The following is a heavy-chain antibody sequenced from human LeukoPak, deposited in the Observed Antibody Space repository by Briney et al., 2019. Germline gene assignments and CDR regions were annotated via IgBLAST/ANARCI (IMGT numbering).Heavy chain of an antibody. V-gene: IGHV4-59*01. CDR2: VSDSGST. Sequence: ASGTLSLSCAVSGCSISSYYWSWLRQPPGKGLEWIGCVSDSGSTIYNPCLSWRVTKSIDTSRSHFTLKASSVSAGDTTVYLYARDFRVFTPGWFDDWGKGTLVTGS. D-gene: IGHD6-19*01. J-gene: IGHJ4*02. CDR3: ARDFRVFTPGWFDD. CDR1: GCSISSYY.